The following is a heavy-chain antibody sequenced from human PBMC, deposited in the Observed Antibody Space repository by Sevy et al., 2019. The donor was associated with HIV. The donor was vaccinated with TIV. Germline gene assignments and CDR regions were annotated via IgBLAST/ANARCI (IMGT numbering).Heavy chain of an antibody. J-gene: IGHJ4*02. V-gene: IGHV3-48*01. CDR2: ISSGFSTI. D-gene: IGHD4-17*01. Sequence: GGSLRLSCAASGFTFSSYSMNWVRQAPGKGLEWVSYISSGFSTIHYADSVKGRFTISRDNAKNSLYLQMNRLRAEDTAVYYSARDNGDYFLSTSVFDYWGQGTLVTVSS. CDR1: GFTFSSYS. CDR3: ARDNGDYFLSTSVFDY.